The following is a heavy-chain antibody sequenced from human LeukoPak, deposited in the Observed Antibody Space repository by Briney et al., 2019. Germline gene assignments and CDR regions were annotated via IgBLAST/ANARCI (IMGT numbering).Heavy chain of an antibody. V-gene: IGHV3-21*01. CDR3: ARGDYYDSSGYYNY. J-gene: IGHJ4*02. CDR2: LSSSSSYI. Sequence: KPGGSLRLSCAASGFTFSSYSMNWVRQAPGKGLEWVSSLSSSSSYIYYADSVKGRFTISRDNAKNSLYLQMISLRAEDTAVYYCARGDYYDSSGYYNYWGQGTLVTVSS. CDR1: GFTFSSYS. D-gene: IGHD3-22*01.